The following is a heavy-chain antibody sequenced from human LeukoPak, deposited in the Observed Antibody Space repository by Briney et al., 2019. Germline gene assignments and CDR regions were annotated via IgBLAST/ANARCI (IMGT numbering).Heavy chain of an antibody. CDR3: ATQYYGILTGYYNYFDY. D-gene: IGHD3-9*01. Sequence: PGGSLRLSCAASGFTFSSYGMHWVRQAPGKGLEWVAVIWYDGSNKYYADSVKGRFTISRDNSKNTLYLQMNSLRAEDTAVYYCATQYYGILTGYYNYFDYWGQGTLVTVSS. V-gene: IGHV3-33*01. J-gene: IGHJ4*02. CDR2: IWYDGSNK. CDR1: GFTFSSYG.